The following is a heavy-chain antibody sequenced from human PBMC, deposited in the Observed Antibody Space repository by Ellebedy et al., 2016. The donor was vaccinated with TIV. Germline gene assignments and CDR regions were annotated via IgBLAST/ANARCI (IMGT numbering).Heavy chain of an antibody. J-gene: IGHJ6*02. CDR2: ISSSSSYT. D-gene: IGHD2-2*01. Sequence: LSLTCAASGFTFSDYYMSWIRQAPGKGLEWVSYISSSSSYTNYADSVKGRFTISRDNAKNSLYLQMNSLRAEDTAVYYCARDYLGYCSSTSCYYYGMDVWGQGTTVTVSS. V-gene: IGHV3-11*06. CDR1: GFTFSDYY. CDR3: ARDYLGYCSSTSCYYYGMDV.